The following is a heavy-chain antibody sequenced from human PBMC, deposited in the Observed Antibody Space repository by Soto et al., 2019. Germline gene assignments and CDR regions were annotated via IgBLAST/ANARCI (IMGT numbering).Heavy chain of an antibody. CDR2: INAPSTST. J-gene: IGHJ4*02. CDR1: EFIFSDYG. Sequence: EVHLVESGGGLVQPGGSLRLSCAASEFIFSDYGLTWVRQAPGKGLEWVSHINAPSTSTLYADSVRGRFTISRDNAKNSVYLQMSSLSDEDTAVYYCTRDPEGDLDFDYWGQGTLVTVS. D-gene: IGHD2-21*02. V-gene: IGHV3-48*02. CDR3: TRDPEGDLDFDY.